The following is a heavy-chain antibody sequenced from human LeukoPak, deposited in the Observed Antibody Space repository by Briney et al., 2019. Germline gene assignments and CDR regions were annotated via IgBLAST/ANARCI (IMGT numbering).Heavy chain of an antibody. CDR2: IKQDGSET. V-gene: IGHV3-7*01. Sequence: QAGGSLRLSCSASRFTFSNYWMNWVRQAPGKGLEWVANIKQDGSETYYVDSVKGRFTISRDNAKNSLYLQMNSLRDEDTAVYYCARGGSGYSYGKIDSWGQGILVTVSS. D-gene: IGHD5-18*01. J-gene: IGHJ4*02. CDR1: RFTFSNYW. CDR3: ARGGSGYSYGKIDS.